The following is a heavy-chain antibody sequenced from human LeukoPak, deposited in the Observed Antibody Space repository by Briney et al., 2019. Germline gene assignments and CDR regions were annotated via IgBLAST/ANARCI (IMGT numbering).Heavy chain of an antibody. CDR3: AFGYSYGFKLDY. D-gene: IGHD5-18*01. V-gene: IGHV1-2*02. J-gene: IGHJ4*02. CDR1: GYTFTGYY. Sequence: TSVKVSCKASGYTFTGYYMHWVRQAPGQGLEWMGWINPNSGGTNYAQKFQGRVTMTRDTSISTAYMELSRLRSDDTAVYYCAFGYSYGFKLDYWGQGTLVTVSS. CDR2: INPNSGGT.